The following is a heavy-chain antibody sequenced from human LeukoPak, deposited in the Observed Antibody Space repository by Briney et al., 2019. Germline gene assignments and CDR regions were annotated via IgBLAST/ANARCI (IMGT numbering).Heavy chain of an antibody. V-gene: IGHV4-34*01. CDR3: ARGLNDSWTGENY. CDR1: DGSYSGYY. J-gene: IGHJ4*02. D-gene: IGHD3-3*01. CDR2: INHSGST. Sequence: PSETLSLTCAVYDGSYSGYYWSWIRQPPGKGLEWIGEINHSGSTNYNPSLKSRVTISLDTSKSQFSLKVRYVTAADTAVYYCARGLNDSWTGENYWGQGTLVTVSS.